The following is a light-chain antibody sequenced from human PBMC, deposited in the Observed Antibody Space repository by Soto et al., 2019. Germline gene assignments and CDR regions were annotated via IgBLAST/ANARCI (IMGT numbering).Light chain of an antibody. V-gene: IGKV1-39*01. CDR3: QQSNIMAT. Sequence: DIHMTQSPSSLSASVGDRVSTTCRASHSIGNYLDWYQQKPGKAPKLLIYAASRLQPGVPSRFSGSGSGTDFTLTITTLQPEDFATYFCQQSNIMATFGQGTRLEIK. CDR1: HSIGNY. J-gene: IGKJ5*01. CDR2: AAS.